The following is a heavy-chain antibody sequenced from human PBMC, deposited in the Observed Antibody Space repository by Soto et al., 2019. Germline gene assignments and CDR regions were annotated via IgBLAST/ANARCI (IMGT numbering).Heavy chain of an antibody. J-gene: IGHJ5*02. CDR1: GGSINSDDHY. CDR3: ARQRRRGYWFVP. CDR2: IDKTGTT. V-gene: IGHV4-30-4*01. Sequence: LSVTWSSSGGSINSDDHYLTLIRQPPGKGLEWIGSIDKTGTTNYNPSVKSRITVSIDTSKNQFSLNLTSVTAADTGLYHGARQRRRGYWFVPWCQGTPVTVFS.